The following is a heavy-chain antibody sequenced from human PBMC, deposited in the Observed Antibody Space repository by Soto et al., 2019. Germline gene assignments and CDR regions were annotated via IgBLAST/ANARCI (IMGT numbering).Heavy chain of an antibody. J-gene: IGHJ1*01. V-gene: IGHV3-23*01. CDR3: ATNLQRGRYYDYWMGYQTAGY. CDR1: GFTFSSYA. D-gene: IGHD3-3*01. Sequence: EVQLLESGGGLVQPGGSLRLSCAASGFTFSSYAMSWVRQAPGKGLEWVSAVSGSGGSTYYADSVKGRFTISRDNSKNAHYPQMSSLKNVDESVYYCATNLQRGRYYDYWMGYQTAGYWGQGTQITFSS. CDR2: VSGSGGST.